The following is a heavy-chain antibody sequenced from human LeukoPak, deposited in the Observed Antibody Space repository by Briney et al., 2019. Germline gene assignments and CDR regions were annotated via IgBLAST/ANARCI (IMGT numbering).Heavy chain of an antibody. V-gene: IGHV3-33*01. CDR3: ARVRITIFGVVIMDGMDV. CDR1: GFTFSSYG. CDR2: IWYDGSNK. D-gene: IGHD3-3*01. J-gene: IGHJ6*02. Sequence: GGSLRLSCAASGFTFSSYGMHWVRQAPGKGLEWVAVIWYDGSNKYYADSVKGRFTISRDNSKNTLYLQMNSLRAEDTAVYYCARVRITIFGVVIMDGMDVWGQGTTVTVSS.